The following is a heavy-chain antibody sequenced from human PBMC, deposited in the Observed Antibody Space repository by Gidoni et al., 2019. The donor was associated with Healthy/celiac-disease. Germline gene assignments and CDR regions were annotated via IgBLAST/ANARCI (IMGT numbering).Heavy chain of an antibody. V-gene: IGHV4-39*01. Sequence: QLQLQESGPGLVKPSETLSLTCTVSGGSISSSRYYWGWIRQPPGKGLEWIGSIYYSGSTYYNPSLKSRVTISVDTSKNQFSLKLSSVTAADTAVYYCARHGYCSSTSCSSPYYYYYYGMDVWGQGTTVTVSS. CDR3: ARHGYCSSTSCSSPYYYYYYGMDV. CDR1: GGSISSSRYY. CDR2: IYYSGST. J-gene: IGHJ6*02. D-gene: IGHD2-2*03.